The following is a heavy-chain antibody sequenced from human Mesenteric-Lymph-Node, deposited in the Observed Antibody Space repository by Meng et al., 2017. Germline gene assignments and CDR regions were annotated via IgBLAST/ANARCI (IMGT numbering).Heavy chain of an antibody. D-gene: IGHD6-13*01. CDR3: ARGEVAAAVNNWFDP. CDR2: MNPNSGNT. J-gene: IGHJ5*02. CDR1: GGTFTGYY. V-gene: IGHV1-8*03. Sequence: QGQLVQSGAEVKKPGSSVKVSCKASGGTFTGYYMHWVRQATGQGLEWMGWMNPNSGNTGYAQKFQGRVTITRNTSISTAYMELSSPRSEDTAVYYCARGEVAAAVNNWFDPWGQGTLVTVSS.